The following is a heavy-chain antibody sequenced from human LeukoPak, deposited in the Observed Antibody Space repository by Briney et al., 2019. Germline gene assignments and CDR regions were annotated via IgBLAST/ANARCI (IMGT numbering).Heavy chain of an antibody. CDR2: ISAGGGTT. J-gene: IGHJ4*02. CDR1: GFTFGGYA. CDR3: ARDPGITIFGVAEYYFDY. Sequence: GGSLRLSCAASGFTFGGYAMNWVRQAPGKGLEWVSGISAGGGTTYYADSVKGRFTISRDNAKNSLYLQMNSLRAEDTAVYYCARDPGITIFGVAEYYFDYWGQGTLVTVSS. D-gene: IGHD3-3*01. V-gene: IGHV3-23*01.